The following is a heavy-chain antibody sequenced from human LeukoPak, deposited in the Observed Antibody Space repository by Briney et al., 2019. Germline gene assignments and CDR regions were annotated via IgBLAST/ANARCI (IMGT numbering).Heavy chain of an antibody. D-gene: IGHD4-23*01. J-gene: IGHJ4*02. CDR1: DFTVSSNY. V-gene: IGHV3-66*01. Sequence: GGSLRLSCAASDFTVSSNYMSWVRQAPGKGLEWVSFIYSGGSTYYADSVKGRFTISRDNSKNTLYLQMNSLRAEDTAVYYCAREIHGGNTGVFDYWGQGTLVTVSS. CDR2: IYSGGST. CDR3: AREIHGGNTGVFDY.